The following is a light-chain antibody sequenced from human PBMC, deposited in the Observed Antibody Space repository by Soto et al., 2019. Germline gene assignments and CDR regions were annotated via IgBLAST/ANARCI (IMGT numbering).Light chain of an antibody. V-gene: IGLV2-14*01. CDR3: SSYTSSTTNV. Sequence: QSVLTQPASXXXSXXXXXTISCTGTSSDIGGYNFVSWYQQHPGKAPKLMIFEVSKRPSGVSNRFSGSKSGNTASLTISGLQAEDEADYYCSSYTSSTTNVFGTGTKVTVL. CDR2: EVS. J-gene: IGLJ1*01. CDR1: SSDIGGYNF.